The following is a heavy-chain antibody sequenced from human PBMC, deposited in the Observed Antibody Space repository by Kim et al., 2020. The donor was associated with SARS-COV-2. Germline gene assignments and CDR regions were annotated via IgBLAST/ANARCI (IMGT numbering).Heavy chain of an antibody. J-gene: IGHJ4*02. Sequence: SQTLSLTCTVSGGSIRNSYYYWGWIRQPPGKGLEWIGSFYFSGTTYYNPSLKSRVTMSEDTSKTQFSLRLRSVTAADTAVYYCGVGYCSGSDCYLSLVFDSWGQGSLVTVSS. V-gene: IGHV4-39*01. D-gene: IGHD2-15*01. CDR3: GVGYCSGSDCYLSLVFDS. CDR1: GGSIRNSYYY. CDR2: FYFSGTT.